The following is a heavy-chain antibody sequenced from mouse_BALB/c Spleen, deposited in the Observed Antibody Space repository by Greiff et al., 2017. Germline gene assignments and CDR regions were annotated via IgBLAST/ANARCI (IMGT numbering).Heavy chain of an antibody. CDR3: ARPYGNYGRNAMDY. Sequence: VKLVESGPGLVAPSQSLSITCTVSGFSLTSYGVHWVRQPPGKGLEWLGVIWAGGSTNYNSALMSRLSISKDNSKSQVFLKMNSLQTDDTAMYYCARPYGNYGRNAMDYWGQGTSVTVSS. V-gene: IGHV2-9*02. CDR1: GFSLTSYG. CDR2: IWAGGST. D-gene: IGHD2-1*01. J-gene: IGHJ4*01.